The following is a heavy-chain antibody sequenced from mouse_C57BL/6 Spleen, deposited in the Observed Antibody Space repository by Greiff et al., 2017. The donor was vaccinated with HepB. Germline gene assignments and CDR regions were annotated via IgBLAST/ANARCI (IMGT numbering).Heavy chain of an antibody. Sequence: QVQLKQPGAELVMPGASVKLSSKASGYTFTSYWMHWVKQRPGQGLEWIGEIDPSDSYTNYNQKFKGKSTLTVDKSSSTAYMQLSSLTSEDSAVYYCARPRDYGYFDVWGTGTTVTVSS. CDR3: ARPRDYGYFDV. CDR2: IDPSDSYT. J-gene: IGHJ1*03. CDR1: GYTFTSYW. V-gene: IGHV1-69*01.